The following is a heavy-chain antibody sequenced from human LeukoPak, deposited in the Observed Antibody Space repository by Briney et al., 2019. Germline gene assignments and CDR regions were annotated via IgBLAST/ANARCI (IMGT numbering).Heavy chain of an antibody. V-gene: IGHV4-34*01. CDR1: GGSFSGYY. Sequence: SETLSLTCAVYGGSFSGYYWSWIRQPPGKGLEWIGEINHSGSTNYNPSLKSRVTISVDTSKNQFSLKLSSVAAADTAVYYCARHDSSSWYSHRAKFDYWGQGTLVTVSS. D-gene: IGHD6-13*01. J-gene: IGHJ4*02. CDR3: ARHDSSSWYSHRAKFDY. CDR2: INHSGST.